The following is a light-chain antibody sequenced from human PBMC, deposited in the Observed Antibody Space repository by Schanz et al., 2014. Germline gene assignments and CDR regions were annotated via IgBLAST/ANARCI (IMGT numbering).Light chain of an antibody. CDR2: AAS. Sequence: ENVLTQSPGTLSLSPGERATLSCRASQTVISGYLAWYQQKPGQTPRLLIYAASTRAPGIPDRFSGSGSGTDFTLTISSLQAEDVAVYYCQQYYTTPSTFGQGTKLEIK. J-gene: IGKJ2*01. CDR3: QQYYTTPST. CDR1: QTVISGY. V-gene: IGKV3-20*01.